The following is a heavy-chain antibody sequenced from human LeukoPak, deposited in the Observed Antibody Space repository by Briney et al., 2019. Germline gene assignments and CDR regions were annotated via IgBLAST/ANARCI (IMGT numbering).Heavy chain of an antibody. J-gene: IGHJ6*04. CDR3: ARDFGSGYDSWYYYYGMAV. D-gene: IGHD5-12*01. CDR2: ISSSGSTK. V-gene: IGHV3-48*03. Sequence: GGSLRLSCAASGFTFSSYEMNWVRQAPGKGLEWVSNISSSGSTKYYADSVKGRFTISRDNAKNSLYLQMNSLRAEDTAVYYCARDFGSGYDSWYYYYGMAVWGKGTTVTVSS. CDR1: GFTFSSYE.